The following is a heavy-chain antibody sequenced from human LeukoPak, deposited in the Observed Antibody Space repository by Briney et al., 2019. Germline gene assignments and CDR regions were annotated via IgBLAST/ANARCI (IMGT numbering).Heavy chain of an antibody. CDR3: ARDRGRDSDAFDI. J-gene: IGHJ3*02. CDR2: IYYSGST. D-gene: IGHD5-24*01. CDR1: GGSISSYY. Sequence: SETLSLTYTVSGGSISSYYWSWIRQPPGKGLEWIGYIYYSGSTNYNPSLKSRVTISVDTSKNQFSLKLSSVTAADTAVYYCARDRGRDSDAFDIWGQGTMVTVSS. V-gene: IGHV4-59*01.